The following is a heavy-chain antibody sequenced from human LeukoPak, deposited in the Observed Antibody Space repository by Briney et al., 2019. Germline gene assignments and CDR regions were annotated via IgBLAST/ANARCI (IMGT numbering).Heavy chain of an antibody. J-gene: IGHJ3*01. V-gene: IGHV1-69*06. CDR1: GYTFTGYY. Sequence: ASVTVSCKASGYTFTGYYMHWVRQAPGQGLEWMGGIIPNFGTTSFGQKFQGRVTITADKSTSTAYMELNSLTFEDAAVYYCTRDPRVWGQGTMVTVSS. CDR2: IIPNFGTT. CDR3: TRDPRV.